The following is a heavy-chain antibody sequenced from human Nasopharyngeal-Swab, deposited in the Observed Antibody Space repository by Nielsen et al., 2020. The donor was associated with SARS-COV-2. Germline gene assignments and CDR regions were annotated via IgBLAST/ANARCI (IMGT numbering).Heavy chain of an antibody. V-gene: IGHV3-30*04. Sequence: GESLKISCAASGFTFSSYAMHWVRQAPGKGLEWVAVISYDGSNKYYADSVKGRFTISRDNSKNTLYLQMNSLRAEDTAVYYCARDRDTAMVAYYYYYGMDVWGQGTTVTVSS. CDR3: ARDRDTAMVAYYYYYGMDV. CDR2: ISYDGSNK. D-gene: IGHD5-18*01. CDR1: GFTFSSYA. J-gene: IGHJ6*02.